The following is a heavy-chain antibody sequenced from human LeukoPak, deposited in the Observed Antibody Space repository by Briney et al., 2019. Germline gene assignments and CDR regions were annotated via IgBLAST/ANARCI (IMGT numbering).Heavy chain of an antibody. CDR2: INPNSGGT. Sequence: ASVKVSCKASGYTFTGYYTHWVRQAPGQGLEWMGWINPNSGGTNYAQKFQGRVTMTRDTSISTAYMELSSLRSDDTAVYYCARNRYGYNVGYWGQGTLVTVSS. D-gene: IGHD5-24*01. CDR1: GYTFTGYY. CDR3: ARNRYGYNVGY. V-gene: IGHV1-2*02. J-gene: IGHJ4*02.